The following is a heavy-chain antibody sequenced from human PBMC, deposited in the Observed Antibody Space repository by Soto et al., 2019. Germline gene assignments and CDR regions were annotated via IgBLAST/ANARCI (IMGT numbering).Heavy chain of an antibody. CDR2: SIPVFGRV. D-gene: IGHD3-22*01. CDR3: AFNYPDGAGYYYFGLDV. V-gene: IGHV1-69*01. CDR1: GGSFSSYA. Sequence: QVQLVQSGAEVKKPGSSVKVSCKASGGSFSSYAINWVRQAPGQGLEWVGGSIPVFGRVTYAQKFQGRVTITAYESRITVYMELSRLTSEYTAVYYCAFNYPDGAGYYYFGLDVWGQGTTVTVSS. J-gene: IGHJ6*02.